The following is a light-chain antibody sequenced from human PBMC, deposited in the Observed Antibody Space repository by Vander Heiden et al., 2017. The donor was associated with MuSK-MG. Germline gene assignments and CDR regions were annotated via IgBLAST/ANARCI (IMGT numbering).Light chain of an antibody. CDR2: DAS. J-gene: IGKJ4*01. CDR1: QSITST. CDR3: QQENNWPIT. Sequence: SPATLSVSPGERATLSCRASQSITSTLAWYQQKPGQGPRLLIYDASSRATGIPARFSGSGSGTEFTLTISSLQSEDFAVYYCQQENNWPITFGGGTKVEIK. V-gene: IGKV3-15*01.